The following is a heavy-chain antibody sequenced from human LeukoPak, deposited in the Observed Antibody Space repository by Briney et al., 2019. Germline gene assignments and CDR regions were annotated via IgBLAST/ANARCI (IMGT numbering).Heavy chain of an antibody. Sequence: PGGSLRLSCAASGFAFSSYSMNWVRQAPGKGLEWISSMSGSSTYIYSANSLKGRFSISRDNAKNSLYLQMNSLRAEDTAVYFCARASLSEIIAAEAFFDSWGQGTLVTVSS. V-gene: IGHV3-21*01. CDR1: GFAFSSYS. J-gene: IGHJ4*02. CDR3: ARASLSEIIAAEAFFDS. D-gene: IGHD6-13*01. CDR2: MSGSSTYI.